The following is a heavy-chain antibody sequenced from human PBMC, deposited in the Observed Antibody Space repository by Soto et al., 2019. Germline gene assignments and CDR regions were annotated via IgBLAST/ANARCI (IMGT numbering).Heavy chain of an antibody. V-gene: IGHV1-18*01. CDR1: GYTFTSYG. D-gene: IGHD2-15*01. J-gene: IGHJ5*02. CDR3: ARGGYCSGGSCYENWFDP. Sequence: GASVKVSCKASGYTFTSYGISWVRQATGQGLEWMGWISAYNGNTNYAQKLQGRVTMTTDTSTSTAYMELRSLRSDDTAVYYCARGGYCSGGSCYENWFDPWGQGTLVTVSS. CDR2: ISAYNGNT.